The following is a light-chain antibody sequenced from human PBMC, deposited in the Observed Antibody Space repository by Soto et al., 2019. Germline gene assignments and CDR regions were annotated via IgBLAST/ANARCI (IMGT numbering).Light chain of an antibody. J-gene: IGLJ1*01. CDR3: SSHSNITPYV. CDR1: SLDVGAYNY. Sequence: QSALTQPASVSGSPGQSITISCTGTSLDVGAYNYVSWYQQHLGKAPKLMVYDVTNRPSGVSDRFSGSKSGNTASLTISGLQAEDEADYFCSSHSNITPYVFGTGTKVTVL. CDR2: DVT. V-gene: IGLV2-14*01.